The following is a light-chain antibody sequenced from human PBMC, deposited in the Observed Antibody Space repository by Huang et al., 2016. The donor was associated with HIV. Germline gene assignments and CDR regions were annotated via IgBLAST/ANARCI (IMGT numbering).Light chain of an antibody. CDR1: QSVHSY. J-gene: IGKJ4*01. CDR2: DAS. CDR3: QQRSAWPLT. Sequence: EIVLTQSPATLSLSPAERATLYCRASQSVHSYLAWYQQKPGQAPRRLIYDASTRATGIPARFSGSGSGTYFTLTISNLQSEDFAVYYCQQRSAWPLTFGGGTKVEI. V-gene: IGKV3-11*01.